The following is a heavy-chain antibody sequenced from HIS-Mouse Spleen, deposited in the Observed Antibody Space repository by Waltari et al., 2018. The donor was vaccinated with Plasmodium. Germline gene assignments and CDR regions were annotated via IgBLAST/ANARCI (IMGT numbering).Heavy chain of an antibody. Sequence: EVQLVESGGGLVQPGGSLRLSCAASGFTFSSYDMHWVRQATGKGLECVSAIGTAGDTYYPGSVKGRFTISRENAKNSLYLQMNSLRAGDTAVYYCARGRWNHAFDIWGQGTKVTVSS. D-gene: IGHD1-1*01. CDR2: IGTAGDT. CDR1: GFTFSSYD. V-gene: IGHV3-13*01. CDR3: ARGRWNHAFDI. J-gene: IGHJ3*02.